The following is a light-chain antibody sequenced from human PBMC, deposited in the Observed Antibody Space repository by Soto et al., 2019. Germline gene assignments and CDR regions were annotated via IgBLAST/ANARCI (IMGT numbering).Light chain of an antibody. V-gene: IGKV3-20*01. CDR2: GAS. CDR1: QSISSSY. CDR3: QQYGSSST. J-gene: IGKJ1*01. Sequence: GTLSLSPGERATLSCRASQSISSSYLAWYQQKPGQAPRLLISGASGRATGIPDRFSASGSGTDFTLTISRLEPEDFAVYYCQQYGSSSTLGQGTKVDIK.